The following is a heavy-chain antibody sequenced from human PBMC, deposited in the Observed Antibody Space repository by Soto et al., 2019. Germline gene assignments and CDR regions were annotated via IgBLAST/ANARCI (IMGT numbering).Heavy chain of an antibody. CDR2: INCYNGVT. CDR1: GDISPRYG. CDR3: AGDHVIYGTFEQ. Sequence: GASVKVSCKASGDISPRYGISWVRQAPGQGLEWLGWINCYNGVTNYAQSLQGRVTLTTDSSTSTAYMEVRSLRFDDTAVYYCAGDHVIYGTFEQWGQGAQVSVAS. D-gene: IGHD4-17*01. V-gene: IGHV1-18*01. J-gene: IGHJ4*02.